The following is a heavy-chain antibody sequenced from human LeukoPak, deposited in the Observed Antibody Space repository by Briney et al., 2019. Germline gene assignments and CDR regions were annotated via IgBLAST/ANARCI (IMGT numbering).Heavy chain of an antibody. CDR3: ARPSSTGRDY. CDR1: GDSFTTNW. CDR2: IYPGDSVT. V-gene: IGHV5-51*01. Sequence: GESLKISCRASGDSFTTNWIGWVRQMPGKGLEWMAIIYPGDSVTTYSPSLQGQVTISADMSISTAYLQWSSLKATDTGLYYCARPSSTGRDYWGQGTLVTVTS. J-gene: IGHJ4*02. D-gene: IGHD2-8*02.